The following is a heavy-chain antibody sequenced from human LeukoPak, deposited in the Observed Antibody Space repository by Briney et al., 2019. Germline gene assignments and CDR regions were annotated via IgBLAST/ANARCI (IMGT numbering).Heavy chain of an antibody. V-gene: IGHV1-18*01. J-gene: IGHJ5*02. Sequence: ASVKVSCKASGYTFTSYGISWVRQAPGQGLEWMGWISAYNGNTNYAQKLQGRVTMTTDTSTSTAYMELRSLRSDDTAVYYCARGSCSSTGCYNDWFDPWGQGTLVTVSS. CDR1: GYTFTSYG. D-gene: IGHD2-2*02. CDR2: ISAYNGNT. CDR3: ARGSCSSTGCYNDWFDP.